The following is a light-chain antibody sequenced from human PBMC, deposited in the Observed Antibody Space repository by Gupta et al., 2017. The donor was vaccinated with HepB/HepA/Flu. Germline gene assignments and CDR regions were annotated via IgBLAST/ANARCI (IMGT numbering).Light chain of an antibody. Sequence: SYELTQPPSVSVSPGQTASITCSGDKLGDKYACWYQQKPGQSPVLVIYQDSKRPSGIPERFSGSNSGNTATLTISGTQAMDEADYYCQASDSSTAIDGFGTGTKVT. CDR1: KLGDKY. J-gene: IGLJ1*01. CDR2: QDS. CDR3: QASDSSTAIDG. V-gene: IGLV3-1*01.